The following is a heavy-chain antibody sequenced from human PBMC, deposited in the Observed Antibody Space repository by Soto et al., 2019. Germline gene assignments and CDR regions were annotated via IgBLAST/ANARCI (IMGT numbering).Heavy chain of an antibody. CDR3: ARAGAAATGNPFEY. D-gene: IGHD6-13*01. V-gene: IGHV4-59*12. CDR1: GGSISSYY. CDR2: IYYSGST. J-gene: IGHJ4*02. Sequence: PSETLSLTCTVSGGSISSYYWSWIRQPPGKGLEWIGYIYYSGSTNYNPSLKSRVTISVDTSKNTLFLQMNSLRVEDSAVYYCARAGAAATGNPFEYWGLGTLVTVSS.